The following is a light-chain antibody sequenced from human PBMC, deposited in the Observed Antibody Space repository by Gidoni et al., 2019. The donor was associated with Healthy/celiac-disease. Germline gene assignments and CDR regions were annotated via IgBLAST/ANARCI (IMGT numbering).Light chain of an antibody. CDR2: DAS. CDR3: QQRSNWPPP. Sequence: EIVLTQSPATLSLSPGEKATLSCRASQSVSSDLAWYQQKPGQAHRLLIYDASNSATGIPARFSGSGSVTDFTLTISSLAPEDFAVYYCQQRSNWPPPFGQGTKLEIK. J-gene: IGKJ2*01. V-gene: IGKV3-11*01. CDR1: QSVSSD.